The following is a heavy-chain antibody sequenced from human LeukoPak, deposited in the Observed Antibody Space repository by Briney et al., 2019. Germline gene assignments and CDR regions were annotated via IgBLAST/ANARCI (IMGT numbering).Heavy chain of an antibody. CDR2: ISAYNGNT. CDR3: ARDSSGWYWYYYYYMDV. V-gene: IGHV1-18*01. J-gene: IGHJ6*03. CDR1: GYTFTSYG. D-gene: IGHD6-19*01. Sequence: ASVKVSCKASGYTFTSYGISWVRQAPGQGLEWMGWISAYNGNTNYAQKLQGRVTMTTDTSTSTAYMELRSLRSDDTAVYYCARDSSGWYWYYYYYMDVWGKGTTVTISS.